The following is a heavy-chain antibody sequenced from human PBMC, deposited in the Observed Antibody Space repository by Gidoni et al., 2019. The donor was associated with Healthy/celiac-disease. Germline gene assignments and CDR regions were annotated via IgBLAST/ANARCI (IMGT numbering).Heavy chain of an antibody. CDR3: ARAVDYYDSSGYYVYFDY. D-gene: IGHD3-22*01. CDR2: ST. Sequence: STYYNPSLKSRVTISVDTSKNQFSLKLSSVTAADTAVYYCARAVDYYDSSGYYVYFDYWGQGTLVTVSS. J-gene: IGHJ4*02. V-gene: IGHV4-31*02.